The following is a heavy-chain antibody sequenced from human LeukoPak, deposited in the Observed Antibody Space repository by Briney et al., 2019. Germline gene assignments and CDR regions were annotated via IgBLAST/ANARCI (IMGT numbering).Heavy chain of an antibody. CDR2: INWNGGST. CDR1: GFTFDDYG. J-gene: IGHJ4*02. CDR3: ARETEFSGSFFVDY. Sequence: PGGSLRLSCAASGFTFDDYGMSWVRQAPGKGLEWVSGINWNGGSTGYADSVKGRFTISRDSAKNTLYLQMNSLRAEDTALYYCARETEFSGSFFVDYWGQGTLVTVSS. V-gene: IGHV3-20*04. D-gene: IGHD1-26*01.